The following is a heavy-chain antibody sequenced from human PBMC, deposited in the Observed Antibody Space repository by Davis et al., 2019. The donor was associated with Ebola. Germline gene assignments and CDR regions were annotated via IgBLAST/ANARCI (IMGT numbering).Heavy chain of an antibody. V-gene: IGHV4-34*01. J-gene: IGHJ5*02. CDR2: INHSGST. Sequence: GSLRLSCAVYGGSFSGYYWSWIRQPPGKGLEWIGEINHSGSTNYNPSLKSRVTISVDTSKNQFSLKLSSVTAADTAVYYCARVGLGAAAASAGWFDPWGQGTLVTVSS. CDR3: ARVGLGAAAASAGWFDP. D-gene: IGHD6-13*01. CDR1: GGSFSGYY.